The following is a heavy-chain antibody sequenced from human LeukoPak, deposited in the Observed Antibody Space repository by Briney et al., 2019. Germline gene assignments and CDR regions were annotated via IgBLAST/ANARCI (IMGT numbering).Heavy chain of an antibody. D-gene: IGHD6-19*01. J-gene: IGHJ4*02. CDR3: VRGYSSGQGDY. Sequence: GGSLRPSCAASGFTFSTYDMNWVRQAPGKGLECVSSIRSSTNYICYADSVKGRFTIPRDNAKNSLNLQMNSLRADDTAVYYCVRGYSSGQGDYWGQGTLVTVSS. V-gene: IGHV3-21*01. CDR1: GFTFSTYD. CDR2: IRSSTNYI.